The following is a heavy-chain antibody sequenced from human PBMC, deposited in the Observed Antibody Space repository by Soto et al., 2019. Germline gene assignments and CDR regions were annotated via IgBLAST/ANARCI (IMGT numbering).Heavy chain of an antibody. CDR1: GFLFSIYW. V-gene: IGHV3-7*01. J-gene: IGHJ4*01. D-gene: IGHD2-21*01. CDR2: INQDGSET. Sequence: GGSLILSCAASGFLFSIYWMNWVRQATGTGLEWVDNINQDGSETYYADSVKGRFTISRDNAKNSLYLQMNRLIAEDTAVYYCARDSAYGAAAAGNHYLDYWGHGTLVTVSS. CDR3: ARDSAYGAAAAGNHYLDY.